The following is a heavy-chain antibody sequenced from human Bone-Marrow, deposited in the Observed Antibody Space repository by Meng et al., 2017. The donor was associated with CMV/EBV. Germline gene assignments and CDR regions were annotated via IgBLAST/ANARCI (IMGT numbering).Heavy chain of an antibody. Sequence: ASVKVSCKASGYTFTSYGISWVRQATGQGLEWMGWMNPNSGNTGCAQKFQGRVTMTRNTSISTAYMELSSLRSEDTAVYYCASPNYYGDGMDVWGQGTTVTVSS. CDR2: MNPNSGNT. CDR3: ASPNYYGDGMDV. V-gene: IGHV1-8*02. J-gene: IGHJ6*02. CDR1: GYTFTSYG. D-gene: IGHD3-10*01.